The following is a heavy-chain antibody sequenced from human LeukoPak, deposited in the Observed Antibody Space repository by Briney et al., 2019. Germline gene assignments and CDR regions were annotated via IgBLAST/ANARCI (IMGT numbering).Heavy chain of an antibody. Sequence: PGGSLRLSCAASGFTSSNYGMHWVRQAPGKGLEWVAVIWYDGSNKYYADSVKGRFTISRDNSKNTLHLQMNSLRAEDTAVYYCARKPLSYSDYEVDYWGQGTLVTVSS. CDR3: ARKPLSYSDYEVDY. V-gene: IGHV3-33*01. CDR2: IWYDGSNK. CDR1: GFTSSNYG. D-gene: IGHD4-17*01. J-gene: IGHJ4*02.